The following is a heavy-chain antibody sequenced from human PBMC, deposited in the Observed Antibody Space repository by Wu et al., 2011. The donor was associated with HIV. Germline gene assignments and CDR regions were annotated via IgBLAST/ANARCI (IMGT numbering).Heavy chain of an antibody. CDR1: GYTFSNYY. CDR3: ARRSVDSSGYLEY. D-gene: IGHD3-22*01. CDR2: LNPNGGRT. V-gene: IGHV1-46*01. Sequence: QVQLVQSGAEVKKPGASVKVSCKASGYTFSNYYMHWVRQAPGQGLEWMGILNPNGGRTSYAQNFQGRIILTRDTSTNTVYMELSSLRSEDTAVYYCARRSVDSSGYLEYWGQGTLVTGLL. J-gene: IGHJ4*02.